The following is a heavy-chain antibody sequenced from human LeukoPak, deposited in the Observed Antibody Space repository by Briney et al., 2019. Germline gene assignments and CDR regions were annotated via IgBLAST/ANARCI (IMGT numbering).Heavy chain of an antibody. CDR1: GGSISSGGYY. D-gene: IGHD6-13*01. Sequence: SETLSLTCTVSGGSISSGGYYWSWIRQPPGKGLEWIGYIYHSGSTYYNPSLKSRVTISVDRSKNQFSLKLSSVTAADTAVYYCAKSYSSSWLDAFDIWGQGTMVTVSS. CDR2: IYHSGST. V-gene: IGHV4-30-2*01. CDR3: AKSYSSSWLDAFDI. J-gene: IGHJ3*02.